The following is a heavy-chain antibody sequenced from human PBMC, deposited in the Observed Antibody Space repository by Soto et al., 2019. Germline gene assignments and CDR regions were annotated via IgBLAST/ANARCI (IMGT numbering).Heavy chain of an antibody. Sequence: QVQLVQSGAEVKKPGTSVKVSCKASGDTFTDYYIHWVRQAPGQGLEWMGTVNPSGGHTTYAQHFLGRMTMTRDTSTSTLYMGLTSLTSEDTDVYYCARGGHVVVVTAALDFWGQGTLVTVSS. D-gene: IGHD2-21*02. CDR1: GDTFTDYY. CDR2: VNPSGGHT. V-gene: IGHV1-46*01. CDR3: ARGGHVVVVTAALDF. J-gene: IGHJ4*02.